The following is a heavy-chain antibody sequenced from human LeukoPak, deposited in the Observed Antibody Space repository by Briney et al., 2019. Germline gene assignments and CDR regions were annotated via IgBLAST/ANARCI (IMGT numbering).Heavy chain of an antibody. V-gene: IGHV1-69*13. J-gene: IGHJ4*02. Sequence: ASVKVSCKASGGTFSSYAISWVRQAPGQGLEWMGGIIPIFGTANYAQKFQGRVTITADESTSTAYMELSSLRSEDTAVYYCARDPYYYDSSGYHDDYWGQGTLVTASS. CDR1: GGTFSSYA. D-gene: IGHD3-22*01. CDR3: ARDPYYYDSSGYHDDY. CDR2: IIPIFGTA.